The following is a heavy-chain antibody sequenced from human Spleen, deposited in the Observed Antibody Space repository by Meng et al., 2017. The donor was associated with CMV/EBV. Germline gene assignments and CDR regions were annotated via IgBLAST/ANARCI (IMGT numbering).Heavy chain of an antibody. D-gene: IGHD2-21*01. CDR3: AKCHHVLVIAIPDY. J-gene: IGHJ4*02. CDR2: ISGSGGST. Sequence: GGSLRLSCAASGFTFSSYAMNWVRQAPGKGLEWVSGISGSGGSTYYADSVKGRFTISRDNSKNTLYLQMNSLRAEDTAVYYCAKCHHVLVIAIPDYWGQGTLVTVSS. CDR1: GFTFSSYA. V-gene: IGHV3-23*01.